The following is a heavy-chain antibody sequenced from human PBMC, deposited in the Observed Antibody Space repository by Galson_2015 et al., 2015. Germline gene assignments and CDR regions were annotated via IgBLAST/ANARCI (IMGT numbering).Heavy chain of an antibody. CDR3: AKGGEPSHYYYMDV. V-gene: IGHV3-23*01. CDR2: ISGSGGST. CDR1: GFTFSSYA. Sequence: SLRLSCAASGFTFSSYAMSWVRQAPGKGLEWVSTISGSGGSTYYADSVKGRFTISRDNSKNTLFLQMNSLRAEDTAVYYCAKGGEPSHYYYMDVWGKGTTVTVSS. D-gene: IGHD1-14*01. J-gene: IGHJ6*03.